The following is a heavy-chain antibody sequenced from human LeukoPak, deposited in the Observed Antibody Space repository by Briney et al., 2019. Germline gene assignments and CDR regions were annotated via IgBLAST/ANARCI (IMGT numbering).Heavy chain of an antibody. Sequence: PSETLSLTCNVSGGSISSYYWSWIRQPPGKGLEWIGYVHFSGSTYYRPSLKSRVTMSLDASSNQLSLRMTSVTAADTAVYYCATVGGGFSYGYLDNWGQGTLVTVSS. CDR2: VHFSGST. V-gene: IGHV4-59*01. CDR3: ATVGGGFSYGYLDN. D-gene: IGHD5-18*01. CDR1: GGSISSYY. J-gene: IGHJ4*02.